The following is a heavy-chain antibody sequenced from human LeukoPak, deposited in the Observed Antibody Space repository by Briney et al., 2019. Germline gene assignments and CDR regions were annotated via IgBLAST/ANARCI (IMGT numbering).Heavy chain of an antibody. J-gene: IGHJ6*02. V-gene: IGHV3-21*01. CDR3: AKDTPGSDYDFWSGYSMDV. Sequence: GGSLRLSCAASGFTFSSYSMNWVRQAPGKGLEWVSSISSSSSYIYYADSVKSRFTISRDNAKNSLYLQMNSLRAEDTAVYYCAKDTPGSDYDFWSGYSMDVWGQGTTVTVSS. D-gene: IGHD3-3*01. CDR2: ISSSSSYI. CDR1: GFTFSSYS.